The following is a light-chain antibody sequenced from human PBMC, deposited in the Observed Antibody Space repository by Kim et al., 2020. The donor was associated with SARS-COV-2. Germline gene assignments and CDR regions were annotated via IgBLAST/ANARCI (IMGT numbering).Light chain of an antibody. J-gene: IGLJ3*02. CDR2: QDN. CDR3: QAWDRRTSTWV. CDR1: ELGDKY. V-gene: IGLV3-1*01. Sequence: SYELTQPPSVSVSSGQTASITCSGYELGDKYVCWYQQKPGQSPVLVIYQDNKWPSGIPGRFSGSNSGNTATLTISGTQALDEAVYYCQAWDRRTSTWVFGGGTQLTVL.